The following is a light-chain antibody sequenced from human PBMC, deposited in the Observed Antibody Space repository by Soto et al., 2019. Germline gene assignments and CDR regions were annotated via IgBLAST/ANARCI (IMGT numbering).Light chain of an antibody. CDR1: QDISNY. Sequence: DIQMTQSPSSLSASVGDRVTITCQASQDISNYLNWYQQKPGKAPKLLIYDASKLETGAPSRFXGSGSGTDFTFTISSLQPEDIATYYCQQDDNLPPNTFGQGTKLEIK. CDR2: DAS. J-gene: IGKJ2*01. CDR3: QQDDNLPPNT. V-gene: IGKV1-33*01.